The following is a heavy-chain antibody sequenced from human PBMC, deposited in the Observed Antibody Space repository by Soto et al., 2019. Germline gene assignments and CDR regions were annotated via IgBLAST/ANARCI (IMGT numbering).Heavy chain of an antibody. CDR3: ARVFIVATIMDAFDI. D-gene: IGHD5-12*01. CDR2: IYYSGST. Sequence: QVQLQESGPGLVKPSETLSLTCTVSGGSISSYYWSWIRQPPGKGLEWIGYIYYSGSTNYNPSLKSRVTISVDTSKNQFSLKLSSVTAADTAVYYCARVFIVATIMDAFDIWGQGTMVTVSS. CDR1: GGSISSYY. V-gene: IGHV4-59*01. J-gene: IGHJ3*02.